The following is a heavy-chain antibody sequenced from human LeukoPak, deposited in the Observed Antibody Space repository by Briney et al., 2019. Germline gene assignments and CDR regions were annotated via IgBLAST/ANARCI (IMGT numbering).Heavy chain of an antibody. CDR1: GYTFTGYY. V-gene: IGHV1-2*02. D-gene: IGHD3/OR15-3a*01. J-gene: IGHJ2*01. Sequence: ASVKVSCKASGYTFTGYYMHWVRQAPGQGPEWMGWINPNSGGTNYAQKFQGRVTMTRDTSISTAYMELSRLRSDDTAVYYCARREIFDFYRSSNWYFDLWGRGTLVTVSS. CDR2: INPNSGGT. CDR3: ARREIFDFYRSSNWYFDL.